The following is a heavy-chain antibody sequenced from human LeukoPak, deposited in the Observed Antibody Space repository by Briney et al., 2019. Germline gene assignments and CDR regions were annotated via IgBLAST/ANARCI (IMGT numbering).Heavy chain of an antibody. CDR3: TGHHQAYSRTY. CDR1: GFTFSSYA. J-gene: IGHJ4*02. D-gene: IGHD4-11*01. CDR2: ISGSGGST. V-gene: IGHV3-23*01. Sequence: PGGSLRLSCAASGFTFSSYAMSWVRQAPGKGLEWVSAISGSGGSTYYADSVKGRFTISRDNSENTLYLQMNSLRAEDTAVYYCTGHHQAYSRTYWGQGTLVTVSS.